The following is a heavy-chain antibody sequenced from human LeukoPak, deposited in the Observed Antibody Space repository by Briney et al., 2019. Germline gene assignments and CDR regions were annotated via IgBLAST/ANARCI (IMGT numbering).Heavy chain of an antibody. V-gene: IGHV3-21*01. CDR3: ARAYYYDNSAEGLFDY. CDR1: GFTFSTYS. CDR2: ISSSSTYI. D-gene: IGHD3-22*01. J-gene: IGHJ4*02. Sequence: GGSLRLSCAASGFTFSTYSMNWLRLAPGKGLEWVSSISSSSTYIYYADSVKGRFTISRDNAKNSLYQQMNSLRAEDTAVYYCARAYYYDNSAEGLFDYWGQGTLVTVSS.